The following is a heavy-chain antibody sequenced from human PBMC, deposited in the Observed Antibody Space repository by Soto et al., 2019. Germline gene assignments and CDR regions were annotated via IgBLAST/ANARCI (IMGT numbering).Heavy chain of an antibody. V-gene: IGHV3-7*01. CDR3: ARDSPEVAGTYYHYGMDV. CDR1: GFTFTNFC. Sequence: PXVSLRLSCAASGFTFTNFCMTWVRQAPGKGLEWVATIKQDGSEKHYVDSVKGRFSISRDNAKNSLDLQMNSLRVEDTAVYYCARDSPEVAGTYYHYGMDVWGRGTTVTVSS. D-gene: IGHD6-19*01. J-gene: IGHJ6*02. CDR2: IKQDGSEK.